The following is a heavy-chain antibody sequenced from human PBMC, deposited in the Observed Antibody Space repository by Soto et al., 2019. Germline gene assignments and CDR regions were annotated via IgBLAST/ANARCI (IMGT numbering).Heavy chain of an antibody. CDR3: ARDFAYFDS. D-gene: IGHD3-3*01. Sequence: SLSCTVSGGSIISGGYYWSWIRQHPGKGLEWIGYVYHTGRTSYNPSLKSRVSISMDTSKNQFSLNLDSVTAADTAVYFCARDFAYFDSWGQGTLVTVSS. V-gene: IGHV4-61*08. CDR2: VYHTGRT. J-gene: IGHJ4*02. CDR1: GGSIISGGYY.